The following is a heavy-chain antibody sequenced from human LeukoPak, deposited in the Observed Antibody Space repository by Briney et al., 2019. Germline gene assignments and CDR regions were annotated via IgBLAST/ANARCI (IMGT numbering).Heavy chain of an antibody. J-gene: IGHJ4*02. D-gene: IGHD3-16*01. CDR1: GFIFRNHA. CDR3: AKASWVSSADAVL. CDR2: LRGDGET. V-gene: IGHV3-23*01. Sequence: GGSLRLSCAASGFIFRNHAMSWVRQAPAGGLECVSSLRGDGETFYTDSVKGRFTLSRDDSRNTVYHQLSNLRVEDRAVYYCAKASWVSSADAVLWGQGTLVTVSS.